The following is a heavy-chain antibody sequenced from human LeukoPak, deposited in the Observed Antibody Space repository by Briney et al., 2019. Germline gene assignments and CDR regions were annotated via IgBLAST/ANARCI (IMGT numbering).Heavy chain of an antibody. CDR1: GFTFSTYA. Sequence: GGSLRLSCAASGFTFSTYAMHWVRQPPGKGLEWVSAISGSGGATYHADADSVKGRFIISRDNSKNTLYLRINSLRVEDTAVYYCAKDGYNYDSSGHFDYWGQGTLVTVSS. J-gene: IGHJ4*02. D-gene: IGHD3-22*01. V-gene: IGHV3-23*01. CDR2: ISGSGGAT. CDR3: AKDGYNYDSSGHFDY.